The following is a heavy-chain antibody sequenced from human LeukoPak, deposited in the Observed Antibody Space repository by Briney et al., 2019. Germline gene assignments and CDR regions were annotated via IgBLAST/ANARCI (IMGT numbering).Heavy chain of an antibody. Sequence: PGGSLRLSCAASGFTFSSYAMSWVRQAPGKGLEWVSAISGSGGSTYYADSVKGRFTISRDNSKNTLYLQMDSLRAEDTAVYYCAKDGQGGSTAFDYWGQGTLVTVSS. V-gene: IGHV3-23*01. J-gene: IGHJ4*02. CDR1: GFTFSSYA. D-gene: IGHD5-12*01. CDR2: ISGSGGST. CDR3: AKDGQGGSTAFDY.